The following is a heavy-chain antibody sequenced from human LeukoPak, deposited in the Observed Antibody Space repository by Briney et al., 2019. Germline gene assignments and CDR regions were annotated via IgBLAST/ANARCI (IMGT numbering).Heavy chain of an antibody. J-gene: IGHJ4*02. CDR2: IKQDGSEK. CDR3: AREWQGGIAAAGTRIEGDY. Sequence: GGSLRLSCAVSGFSVSGYWMTWVRQAPGKGLEWVANIKQDGSEKNYVDSVKGQFTISRDNAENSLFLQMNSLRVEDTAVYYCAREWQGGIAAAGTRIEGDYWGRGTLVAVSS. CDR1: GFSVSGYW. D-gene: IGHD6-13*01. V-gene: IGHV3-7*01.